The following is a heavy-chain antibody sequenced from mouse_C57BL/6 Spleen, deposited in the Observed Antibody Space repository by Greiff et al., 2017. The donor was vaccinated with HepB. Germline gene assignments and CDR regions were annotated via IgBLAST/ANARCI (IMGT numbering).Heavy chain of an antibody. V-gene: IGHV1-69*01. J-gene: IGHJ3*01. Sequence: QVQLKQPGAELVMPGASVKLSCKASGYTFTSYWMHWVKQRPGQGLEWIGEIDPSDSYTNYNQKFKGKSTLTVDKSSSTAYMQLSSLTSEDSAVYYCARSGWEAQARGWFAYWGQGTLVTVSA. D-gene: IGHD3-2*02. CDR1: GYTFTSYW. CDR3: ARSGWEAQARGWFAY. CDR2: IDPSDSYT.